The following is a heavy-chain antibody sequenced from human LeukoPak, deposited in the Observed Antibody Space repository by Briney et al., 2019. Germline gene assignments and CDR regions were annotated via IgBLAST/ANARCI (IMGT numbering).Heavy chain of an antibody. V-gene: IGHV3-23*01. J-gene: IGHJ4*02. CDR2: ISATGVST. D-gene: IGHD3-10*01. Sequence: GKSLRLSCAAPGFTFSSYAMGWVRQAPGKGLEWVSSISATGVSTYFAASVRGRFTISRDNSKNTQYLQMNSLRAEDTAVYYCAKGSGRNGSGSISDSWGEGTLVTVSS. CDR1: GFTFSSYA. CDR3: AKGSGRNGSGSISDS.